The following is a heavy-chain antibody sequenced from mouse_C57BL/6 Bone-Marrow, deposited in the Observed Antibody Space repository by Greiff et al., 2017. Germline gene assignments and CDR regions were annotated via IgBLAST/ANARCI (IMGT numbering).Heavy chain of an antibody. CDR3: ATIVTCYFDY. CDR1: GYTFTSYW. J-gene: IGHJ2*01. CDR2: IYPSDSET. Sequence: VQLQQPGAELVRPGSSVKLSCKASGYTFTSYWMDWVKQRPGQGLEWIGNIYPSDSETHYNQKFKDKATLTVDKSSSTAYMQLSSLTSEDSAVYDCATIVTCYFDYWGQGTTLTVSS. V-gene: IGHV1-61*01. D-gene: IGHD2-5*01.